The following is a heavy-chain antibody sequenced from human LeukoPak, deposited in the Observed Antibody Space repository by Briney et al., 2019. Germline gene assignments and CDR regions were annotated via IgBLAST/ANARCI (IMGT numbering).Heavy chain of an antibody. V-gene: IGHV3-30-3*01. Sequence: QPGGSLRLSCAASGFTFSSYAMHWVRQAPGKGLEWVAVISYDGSNKYYADSVKGRFTISRDNSKNTLYLQMNSLRAEDTAMYYCTRQRSEVTTFDYWGQGTRVTVSS. CDR3: TRQRSEVTTFDY. CDR1: GFTFSSYA. D-gene: IGHD4-17*01. J-gene: IGHJ4*02. CDR2: ISYDGSNK.